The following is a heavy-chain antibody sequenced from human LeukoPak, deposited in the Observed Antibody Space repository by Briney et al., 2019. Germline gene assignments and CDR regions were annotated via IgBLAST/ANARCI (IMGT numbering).Heavy chain of an antibody. J-gene: IGHJ6*02. V-gene: IGHV3-11*01. CDR1: GFTFSDYY. CDR3: ARLSGDYPYSYYGMDV. D-gene: IGHD4-17*01. CDR2: ISSGGGAI. Sequence: GGSLRLSCAASGFTFSDYYMNWIRQAPGKGLEWVSYISSGGGAIYYAASVKGRFTISRDNAKNSLYLQMNSLRAEDTAVYYCARLSGDYPYSYYGMDVWGQGTTVTVSS.